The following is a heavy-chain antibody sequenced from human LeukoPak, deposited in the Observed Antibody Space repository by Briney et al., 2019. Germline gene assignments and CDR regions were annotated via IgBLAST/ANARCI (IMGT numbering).Heavy chain of an antibody. CDR3: ARDRGSSWPFDY. CDR1: GFTFSSYS. Sequence: PGGSLRLPCAASGFTFSSYSMNRVRQAPGTGLEWVSSISSSSSYIYYADSVKGRFTISRDNAKNSLYLQMNSLRAEDTAVYYCARDRGSSWPFDYWGQGTLVTVSS. V-gene: IGHV3-21*01. J-gene: IGHJ4*02. D-gene: IGHD6-13*01. CDR2: ISSSSSYI.